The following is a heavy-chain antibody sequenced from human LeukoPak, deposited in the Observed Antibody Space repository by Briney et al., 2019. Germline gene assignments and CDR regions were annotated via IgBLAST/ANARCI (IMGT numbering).Heavy chain of an antibody. D-gene: IGHD3-22*01. CDR1: GGSISSYY. V-gene: IGHV4-59*01. CDR2: IYYSGST. Sequence: SETLSLTCTVSGGSISSYYWSWIRQPPGKGLEWIGYIYYSGSTNYNPSLKSRVTISVDTSKNQFSLKLSPVTAADTAVYYCARSSSYYYDSSGYYSGVFGYWGQGTLVTVSS. J-gene: IGHJ4*02. CDR3: ARSSSYYYDSSGYYSGVFGY.